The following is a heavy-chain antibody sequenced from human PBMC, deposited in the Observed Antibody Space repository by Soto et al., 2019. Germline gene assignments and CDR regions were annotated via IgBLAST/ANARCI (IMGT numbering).Heavy chain of an antibody. CDR1: GFSFTNYW. D-gene: IGHD2-8*02. CDR2: IYPGDSDI. CDR3: ATFRRDSVRVPSGADLFDD. J-gene: IGHJ3*01. Sequence: GESLKISCKGSGFSFTNYWIGWVRQMPGKGREWMGVIYPGDSDIRYSPSFRGQVTISADKSITTAYLQWSSLKASDTAMYYCATFRRDSVRVPSGADLFDDWGQGTLVTV. V-gene: IGHV5-51*01.